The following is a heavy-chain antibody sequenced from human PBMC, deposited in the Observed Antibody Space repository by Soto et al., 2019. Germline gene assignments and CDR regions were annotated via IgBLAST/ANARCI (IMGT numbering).Heavy chain of an antibody. V-gene: IGHV4-61*01. D-gene: IGHD6-13*01. CDR2: IYYSGST. CDR1: GGSVSSGSYY. CDR3: ARVSSSWGLVSNFDY. Sequence: QVQLQESGPGLVKPSETLSLTCTVSGGSVSSGSYYWSWIRQPPGKGLECIGYIYYSGSTNYNPSLTRRFHISVDTSKNQFSLKLSSVTAADTAVYYCARVSSSWGLVSNFDYWGQGTLVTVSS. J-gene: IGHJ4*02.